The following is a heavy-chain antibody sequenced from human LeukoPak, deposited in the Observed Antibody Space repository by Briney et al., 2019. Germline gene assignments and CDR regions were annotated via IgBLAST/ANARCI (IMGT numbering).Heavy chain of an antibody. D-gene: IGHD3-10*01. V-gene: IGHV1-69*04. CDR2: IIPILGIA. CDR1: GGTFSSYA. CDR3: AVELLWFGALEEIGFDY. J-gene: IGHJ4*02. Sequence: ASVKVSCKASGGTFSSYAISWVRQAPGQGLEWMGRIIPILGIANYAQKFQGRVTITADKSTSTAYMELSSLRSEDTAVYYCAVELLWFGALEEIGFDYWGQGTLVTVSS.